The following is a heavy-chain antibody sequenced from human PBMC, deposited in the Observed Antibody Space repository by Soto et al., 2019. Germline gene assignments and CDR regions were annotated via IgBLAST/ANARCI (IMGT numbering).Heavy chain of an antibody. CDR2: IYYSGRT. V-gene: IGHV4-30-4*01. Sequence: SSETLSLTCTVSGGSISSDDYYWSWIRQPPGKGLEWIGYIYYSGRTDYNPSLKSRVVISIDTSKNQFSLILSSMSATDTAVYYCARELSNSPDYFDFSGQGTLVTVSS. CDR3: ARELSNSPDYFDF. CDR1: GGSISSDDYY. D-gene: IGHD6-6*01. J-gene: IGHJ4*02.